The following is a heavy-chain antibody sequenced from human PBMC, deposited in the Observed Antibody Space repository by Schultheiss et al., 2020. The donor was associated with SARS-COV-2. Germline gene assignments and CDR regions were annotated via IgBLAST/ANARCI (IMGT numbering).Heavy chain of an antibody. Sequence: SETLSLTCAVSGYSISSGYYWGWIRQPPGKGLEWIGSIYHSGSTNYNPSLKSRVTISVDTSKNQFSLKLSSVTAADTAVYYCARGIDYDFWSGLDYFDYWGQGTLVTVSS. CDR1: GYSISSGYY. J-gene: IGHJ4*02. CDR2: IYHSGST. CDR3: ARGIDYDFWSGLDYFDY. V-gene: IGHV4-38-2*01. D-gene: IGHD3-3*01.